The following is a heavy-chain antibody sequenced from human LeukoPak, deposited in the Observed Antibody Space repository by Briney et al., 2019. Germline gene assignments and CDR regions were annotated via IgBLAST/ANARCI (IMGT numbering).Heavy chain of an antibody. J-gene: IGHJ4*02. D-gene: IGHD2/OR15-2a*01. CDR3: ARDFSY. V-gene: IGHV1-18*01. Sequence: GAPVKVSCKASGGTFSSYAISWVRQAPGQGLEWMGWISANNGDTNYAQRFQGRVTMTTDTSTTTAYMELRSLRSDDTAVYYCARDFSYWGQGTLVTVSS. CDR2: ISANNGDT. CDR1: GGTFSSYA.